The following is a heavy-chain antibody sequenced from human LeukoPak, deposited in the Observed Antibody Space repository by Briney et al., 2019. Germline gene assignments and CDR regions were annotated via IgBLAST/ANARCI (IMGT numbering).Heavy chain of an antibody. CDR2: IYYSGST. CDR3: ARDRGINGDYLGY. J-gene: IGHJ4*02. D-gene: IGHD4-17*01. CDR1: GGSISSGGYY. V-gene: IGHV4-31*03. Sequence: NPSETLSLTCTVSGGSISSGGYYWSWIRQHPGKGLEWIGYIYYSGSTYYNPSLKSRVTISVGTSKNQFSLKLSSVTAADTAVYYCARDRGINGDYLGYWGQGTLVTVSS.